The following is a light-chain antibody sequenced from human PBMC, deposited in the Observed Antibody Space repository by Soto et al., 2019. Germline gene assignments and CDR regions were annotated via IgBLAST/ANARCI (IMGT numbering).Light chain of an antibody. CDR3: QQYNSYWT. J-gene: IGKJ1*01. CDR2: DAS. V-gene: IGKV1-17*01. Sequence: IQMTQSPSSLSASVGDRVTITCRASQDIRKDLGWYQQKPGKAPKILIYDASSLQSGVPSRFSGSGSGTEFTLTISSLQPDDFATYYCQQYNSYWTCGQGTKVDIK. CDR1: QDIRKD.